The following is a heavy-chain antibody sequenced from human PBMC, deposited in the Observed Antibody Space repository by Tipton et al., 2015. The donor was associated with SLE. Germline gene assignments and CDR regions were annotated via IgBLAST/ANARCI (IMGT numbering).Heavy chain of an antibody. CDR3: ARDAKCPITSAEYFDL. J-gene: IGHJ2*01. V-gene: IGHV4-31*03. CDR2: TYYSGNT. CDR1: GGSISSGGYY. D-gene: IGHD5-12*01. Sequence: TLSLTCTVSGGSISSGGYYWSWIRQHPGKGLEWIGYTYYSGNTYYNPSLKSRVTISVDTSENQFSLKLSSVTAADKAVYYCARDAKCPITSAEYFDLWGRGTQVTVSS.